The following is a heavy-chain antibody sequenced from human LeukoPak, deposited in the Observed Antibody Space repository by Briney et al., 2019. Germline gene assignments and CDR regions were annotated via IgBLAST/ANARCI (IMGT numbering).Heavy chain of an antibody. CDR3: ARESAASGSNAFDI. D-gene: IGHD3-10*01. CDR2: ISGSGGNT. CDR1: EFTFSSYA. J-gene: IGHJ3*02. Sequence: PGGSLRLSCAASEFTFSSYAMNWVRQAPGKGLEWVSTISGSGGNTYYADSVKGRFTISRDNSKNTLYLQMNSLRAEDTAVYYCARESAASGSNAFDIWGQGAMVTVSS. V-gene: IGHV3-23*01.